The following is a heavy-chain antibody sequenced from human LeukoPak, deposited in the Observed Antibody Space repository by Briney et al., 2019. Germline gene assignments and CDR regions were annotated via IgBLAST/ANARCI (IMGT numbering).Heavy chain of an antibody. Sequence: PGGSLRLSCTASRVPLRNYVVHWVRQAPGRGLQWVALISYDGNDKYYADSVKGRFTISRDNSKNTLYLQMNSLRAEDTAVYYCARRAGAYSHPYDYWGQGTLVTVSS. CDR1: RVPLRNYV. V-gene: IGHV3-30*14. CDR2: ISYDGNDK. D-gene: IGHD4/OR15-4a*01. CDR3: ARRAGAYSHPYDY. J-gene: IGHJ4*02.